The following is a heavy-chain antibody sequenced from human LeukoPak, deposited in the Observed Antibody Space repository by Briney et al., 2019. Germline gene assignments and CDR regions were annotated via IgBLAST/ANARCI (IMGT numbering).Heavy chain of an antibody. J-gene: IGHJ3*02. D-gene: IGHD2-2*01. Sequence: PGGSLRLSCAASGFTFSSYWMSWVRQAPGKGLEWVANIKQDGSEKYYVDSVKGRFTISRDNAKNSLYLQMNSLRAEDTAVYYCARGLYCSSTSCYSYDAFDIWGQGTMVTVSS. CDR1: GFTFSSYW. V-gene: IGHV3-7*01. CDR3: ARGLYCSSTSCYSYDAFDI. CDR2: IKQDGSEK.